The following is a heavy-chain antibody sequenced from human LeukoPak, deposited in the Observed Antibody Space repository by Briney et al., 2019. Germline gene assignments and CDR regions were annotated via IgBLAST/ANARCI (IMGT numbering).Heavy chain of an antibody. J-gene: IGHJ5*02. D-gene: IGHD3-10*01. V-gene: IGHV3-15*01. CDR1: GFTFSNAW. Sequence: GGSLRLSCAASGFTFSNAWMSWVRQAPGKGLEWVGRTQSKTDGGTTEYAAPVKGRFTISRDDSKNTLYLQMNSLKIEDTAVYYCTTEYYGSGSYSWFDPWGQGTLVTVSS. CDR3: TTEYYGSGSYSWFDP. CDR2: TQSKTDGGTT.